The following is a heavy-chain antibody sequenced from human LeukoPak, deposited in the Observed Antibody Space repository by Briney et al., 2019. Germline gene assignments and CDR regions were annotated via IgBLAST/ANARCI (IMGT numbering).Heavy chain of an antibody. V-gene: IGHV4-34*01. CDR3: ARGSGHGYYWDY. Sequence: PSETLSLTCAVYGGSFSGYYWSWIRQPPGKGLEWIGEINHSGSTNYNPSLKSRVTISVDTSKNQFSLKLSSVTAADTAVYYCARGSGHGYYWDYWGQGTLVTVSS. CDR2: INHSGST. J-gene: IGHJ4*02. CDR1: GGSFSGYY. D-gene: IGHD3-22*01.